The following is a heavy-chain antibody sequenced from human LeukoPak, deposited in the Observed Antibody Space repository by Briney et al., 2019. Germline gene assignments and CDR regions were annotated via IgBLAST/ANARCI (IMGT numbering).Heavy chain of an antibody. D-gene: IGHD3-16*01. CDR1: GGSISPYY. V-gene: IGHV4-59*08. Sequence: ASETLSLTCTVSGGSISPYYWSWIRQRPGKGLEWVGHISFSGIPHYNASLKSRVTMSVDTSRNHFSLILSSVTAADTAFYYCVRHAGGTTYDYWGQGTLVTVSS. CDR3: VRHAGGTTYDY. CDR2: ISFSGIP. J-gene: IGHJ4*02.